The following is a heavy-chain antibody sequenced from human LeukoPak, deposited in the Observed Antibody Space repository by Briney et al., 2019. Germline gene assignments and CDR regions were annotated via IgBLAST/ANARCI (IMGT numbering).Heavy chain of an antibody. CDR2: INHSGST. Sequence: SETLSLTCAVYSGSFSGYYWTWIRQPPGKGLEWIGEINHSGSTNYNPSLKSRVTMSVDTSMNQFSLRLNSVTAADMAVYYCARAYGSGSYHSNWFESWGQGTLVIVSS. V-gene: IGHV4-34*01. CDR1: SGSFSGYY. D-gene: IGHD3-10*01. CDR3: ARAYGSGSYHSNWFES. J-gene: IGHJ5*01.